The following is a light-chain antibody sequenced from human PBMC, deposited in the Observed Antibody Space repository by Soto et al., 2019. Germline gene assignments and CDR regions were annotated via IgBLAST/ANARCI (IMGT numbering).Light chain of an antibody. CDR1: QSVGTY. CDR3: QQRRDWPST. V-gene: IGKV3-11*01. CDR2: ESS. J-gene: IGKJ4*02. Sequence: EIVLTQSPATLSLSPGERATLSCRASQSVGTYFAWYQQKPGQAPRLLIYESSNRATGIPARFSGSGSGTDFTLTISCLEPEDFAVYYCQQRRDWPSTFGGGTKVEIK.